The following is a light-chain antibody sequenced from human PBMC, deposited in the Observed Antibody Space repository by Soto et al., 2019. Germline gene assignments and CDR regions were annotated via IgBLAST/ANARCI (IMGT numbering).Light chain of an antibody. J-gene: IGKJ3*01. V-gene: IGKV3-15*01. CDR1: QNIRSN. CDR3: QQYNNWPPFT. CDR2: ETS. Sequence: EKVMTQSPGTLSVSPGERATFSCRASQNIRSNLAWYQQKPGQAPRLLIYETSTRAPGIPARFSGSGSGTEFTLTISSLQSEDFAVYHCQQYNNWPPFTFGPGTKVDIK.